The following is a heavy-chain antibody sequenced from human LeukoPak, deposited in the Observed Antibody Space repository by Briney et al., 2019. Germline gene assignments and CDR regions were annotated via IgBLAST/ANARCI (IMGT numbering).Heavy chain of an antibody. CDR3: AHKNYDILTGYYSLDY. CDR1: GFSLSTSGVG. D-gene: IGHD3-9*01. V-gene: IGHV2-5*01. CDR2: IYWNDDK. J-gene: IGHJ4*02. Sequence: SGPTLVKPTQTLTLTCTFSGFSLSTSGVGVGWIRQPPGKALEWLALIYWNDDKRYSPSLKSRLTITKDTSKNQVVLTMTNMDPVDTATYYCAHKNYDILTGYYSLDYWGQGTLVTVSS.